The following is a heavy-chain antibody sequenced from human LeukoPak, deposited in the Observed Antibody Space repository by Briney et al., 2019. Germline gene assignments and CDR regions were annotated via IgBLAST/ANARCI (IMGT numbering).Heavy chain of an antibody. J-gene: IGHJ5*02. Sequence: GGSLRLSCAASEFSFSSYGMHWVRQAPGKGLEWVAGTSSDGSITYYADSVKGRFTISRDNSKNTLYLQMNSLRADDTAVYYCAKPGGGNYFTHNYFHPWGQGTLVAVSS. D-gene: IGHD1-26*01. CDR2: TSSDGSIT. CDR1: EFSFSSYG. CDR3: AKPGGGNYFTHNYFHP. V-gene: IGHV3-30*18.